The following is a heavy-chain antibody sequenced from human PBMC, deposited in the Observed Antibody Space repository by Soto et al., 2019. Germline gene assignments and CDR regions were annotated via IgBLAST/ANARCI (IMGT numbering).Heavy chain of an antibody. D-gene: IGHD2-2*01. Sequence: SETLSLTCAVYGGSFSGYYWSWIRQPPGRGLEWIGEINHSGSTNYNPSLKSRVTISVDTSKNQFSLKLSSVTAADTAVYYCARGVVVPAADPYYYYYGMDVWGQGTTVTVSS. CDR2: INHSGST. CDR1: GGSFSGYY. V-gene: IGHV4-34*01. CDR3: ARGVVVPAADPYYYYYGMDV. J-gene: IGHJ6*02.